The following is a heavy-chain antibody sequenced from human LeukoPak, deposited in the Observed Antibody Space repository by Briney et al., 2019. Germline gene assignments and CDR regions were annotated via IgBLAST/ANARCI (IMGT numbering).Heavy chain of an antibody. CDR1: GGTFSSYA. CDR3: ASVGYCSGGSCYGLAFDI. V-gene: IGHV1-69*05. J-gene: IGHJ3*02. Sequence: SVKVSCKASGGTFSSYAISWVRQAPGQGLEWMGGITPIFGTANYAQKFQGRVTITTDESTSTAYMELSSLGSEDTAVYYCASVGYCSGGSCYGLAFDIWGQGTMVTVSS. CDR2: ITPIFGTA. D-gene: IGHD2-15*01.